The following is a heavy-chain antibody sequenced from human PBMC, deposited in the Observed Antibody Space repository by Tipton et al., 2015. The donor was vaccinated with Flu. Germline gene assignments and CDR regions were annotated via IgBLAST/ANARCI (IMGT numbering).Heavy chain of an antibody. J-gene: IGHJ4*02. CDR1: GDSISSYY. V-gene: IGHV4-59*08. CDR2: SHYSGST. D-gene: IGHD6-13*01. CDR3: ARHRRPSSWDFDY. Sequence: TLSPTCTVSGDSISSYYWSWIRQPPGKGLEWIGYSHYSGSTNYNPSLKSRVTISVDTSKNHLSLKLSSVTAADTAVYYCARHRRPSSWDFDYWGQGSLVTVSS.